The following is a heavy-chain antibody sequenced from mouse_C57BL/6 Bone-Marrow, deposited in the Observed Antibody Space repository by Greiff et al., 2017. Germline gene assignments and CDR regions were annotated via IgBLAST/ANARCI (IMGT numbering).Heavy chain of an antibody. Sequence: EVQVVESGPVLVKPGASVKMSCKASGYTFTDYYMNWVKQSHGKSLEWIGVINPYNGGTSYNQKFKGKATLTVNKSSSTAYMELNSLTSEDSAVYYCARFYGIGAMDYWGQGTSVTVSS. CDR1: GYTFTDYY. J-gene: IGHJ4*01. CDR2: INPYNGGT. CDR3: ARFYGIGAMDY. V-gene: IGHV1-19*01. D-gene: IGHD1-2*01.